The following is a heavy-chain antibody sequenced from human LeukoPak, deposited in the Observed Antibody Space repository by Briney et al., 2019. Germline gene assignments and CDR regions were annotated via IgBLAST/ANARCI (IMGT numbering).Heavy chain of an antibody. J-gene: IGHJ4*02. D-gene: IGHD3-10*01. CDR1: GFAFSSYA. CDR3: AKEPTTMIRRAPFDY. CDR2: ISGSGGST. Sequence: GGSLRLSCAASGFAFSSYAMNWVRQAPGKGLEWVPVISGSGGSTYYADSVKGRFTISRDNSKNTLYLQMNSLRAEDTAVYYCAKEPTTMIRRAPFDYWGQGTLVTVSS. V-gene: IGHV3-23*01.